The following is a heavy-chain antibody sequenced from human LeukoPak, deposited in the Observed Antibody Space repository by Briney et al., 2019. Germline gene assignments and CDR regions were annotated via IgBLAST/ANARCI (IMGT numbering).Heavy chain of an antibody. CDR3: ARGASTFDY. CDR1: DGYISNYY. V-gene: IGHV4-59*01. CDR2: IHHTGST. Sequence: SETLSLTCTVSDGYISNYYWSWLRQTPGRGLEWIGYIHHTGSTTNNPYLKSRVTMSVDMSKNQFSLKLNSVIAADTAVYYCARGASTFDYWGRGTLVTVSS. J-gene: IGHJ4*02. D-gene: IGHD2-2*01.